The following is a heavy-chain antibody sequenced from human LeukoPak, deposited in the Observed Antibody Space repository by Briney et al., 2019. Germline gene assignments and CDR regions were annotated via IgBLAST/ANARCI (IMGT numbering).Heavy chain of an antibody. CDR1: DGSFSGYY. D-gene: IGHD3-10*01. V-gene: IGHV4-34*01. CDR3: ARSLVYGSGPRFDY. J-gene: IGHJ4*02. Sequence: PSETLSLTCAVYDGSFSGYYWSWIRQAPGKGLEWIGEINHSGSTNYNPSLKSRVTISVDTSKNQFSLRLSSVTAADTAVYYCARSLVYGSGPRFDYWGQGTLVTVSS. CDR2: INHSGST.